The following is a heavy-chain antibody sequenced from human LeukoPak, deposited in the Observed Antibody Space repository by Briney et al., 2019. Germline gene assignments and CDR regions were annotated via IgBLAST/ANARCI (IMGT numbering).Heavy chain of an antibody. Sequence: GASVKVSCKASGGTFSSYAISWVRQAPGQGLEWMGRIIPIFGTTYYAQKFQGRVTFTTDESTSTAYMVLRTLRSAVTAGYYCAARGYSYGTAHFDYWGEGTLVTVSS. J-gene: IGHJ4*02. CDR1: GGTFSSYA. V-gene: IGHV1-69*05. CDR2: IIPIFGTT. CDR3: AARGYSYGTAHFDY. D-gene: IGHD5-18*01.